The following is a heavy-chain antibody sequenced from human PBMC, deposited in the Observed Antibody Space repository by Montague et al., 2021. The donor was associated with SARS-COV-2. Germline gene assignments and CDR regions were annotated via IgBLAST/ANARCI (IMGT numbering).Heavy chain of an antibody. CDR1: GFTFSSYA. J-gene: IGHJ3*02. Sequence: SLRLSCAASGFTFSSYAMRWVRQAPGKGLEWVSTISISDGNTYYADSVKGRFTISRDESKNTLYLQMNSLRAEDTAVYYCAKDRQLVGDDAFDIWGRGTMVTVSS. D-gene: IGHD6-13*01. CDR3: AKDRQLVGDDAFDI. V-gene: IGHV3-23*01. CDR2: ISISDGNT.